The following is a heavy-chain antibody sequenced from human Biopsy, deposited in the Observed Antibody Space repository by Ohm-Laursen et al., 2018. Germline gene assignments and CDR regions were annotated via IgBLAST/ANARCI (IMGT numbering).Heavy chain of an antibody. Sequence: GSLRLSCSASGFTFGDAWMSWIRQAPGKGLEWVGRIKSKFDGETTDYAAPVKGRSIISRDDSKSTLFLQMNSLKVEDTGVYFCSTGGGDFYYNGMDVWGQGTTVTVSS. V-gene: IGHV3-15*01. CDR3: STGGGDFYYNGMDV. D-gene: IGHD3-16*01. J-gene: IGHJ6*02. CDR1: GFTFGDAW. CDR2: IKSKFDGETT.